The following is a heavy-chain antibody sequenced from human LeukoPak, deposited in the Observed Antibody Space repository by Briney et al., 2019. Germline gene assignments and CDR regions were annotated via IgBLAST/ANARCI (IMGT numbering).Heavy chain of an antibody. V-gene: IGHV3-11*06. CDR3: ARDLVAAGKIG. J-gene: IGHJ4*02. CDR2: ISSSSSYT. CDR1: GFIFSDYY. Sequence: GGSLRLSCAASGFIFSDYYMSWIRQAPGKGLEWVSYISSSSSYTNYADSVKGRFTISRDNAKNSLYLQMNSLRAEDSAVYYCARDLVAAGKIGWGQGTLVTVSS. D-gene: IGHD6-13*01.